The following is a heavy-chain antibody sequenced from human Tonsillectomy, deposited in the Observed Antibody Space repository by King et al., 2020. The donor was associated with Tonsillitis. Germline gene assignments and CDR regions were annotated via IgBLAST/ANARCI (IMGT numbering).Heavy chain of an antibody. Sequence: QLQESGPGLVKPSETLSLTCSVSGGSISSNYWSWLRQPPGKGLEWIGYIYYSGNTNYNPSLKSRVTISVDTPKNQFSLKLSSVTAADTAVYYCASWGRYYILTGYSYYFDQWGQGTPVTVSS. V-gene: IGHV4-59*08. J-gene: IGHJ4*02. CDR3: ASWGRYYILTGYSYYFDQ. D-gene: IGHD3-9*01. CDR2: IYYSGNT. CDR1: GGSISSNY.